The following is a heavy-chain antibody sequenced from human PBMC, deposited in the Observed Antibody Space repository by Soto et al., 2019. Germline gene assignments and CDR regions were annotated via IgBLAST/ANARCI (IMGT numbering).Heavy chain of an antibody. V-gene: IGHV3-11*01. J-gene: IGHJ4*02. CDR2: ISSSGSII. Sequence: VGSLRLSCAASGFTFSDYYMSWIRQAPGKGLEWVSYISSSGSIIYYADSVKGRFTISRDNAKNSLYLQMNSLRAEDTAVYYCARDQGYYESSGYFDYWGQGTLVTVSS. CDR1: GFTFSDYY. D-gene: IGHD3-22*01. CDR3: ARDQGYYESSGYFDY.